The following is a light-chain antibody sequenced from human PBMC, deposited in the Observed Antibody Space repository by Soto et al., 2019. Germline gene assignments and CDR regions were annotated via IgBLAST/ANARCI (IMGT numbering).Light chain of an antibody. CDR3: HQYDNAPQT. CDR1: QRISGY. Sequence: EIVLTQSPATLSLSPGEXATLSCRASQRISGYLAWYQQKPGQAPRLLIYDASNRATGIPVRFSGSGSGTDYALTISRLEPEDFAVYYCHQYDNAPQTYGQGTKVDIK. V-gene: IGKV3-11*01. CDR2: DAS. J-gene: IGKJ2*01.